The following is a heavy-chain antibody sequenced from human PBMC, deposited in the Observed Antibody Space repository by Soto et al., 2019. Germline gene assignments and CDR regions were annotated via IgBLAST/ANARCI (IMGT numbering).Heavy chain of an antibody. D-gene: IGHD3-9*01. CDR2: ISGSGGST. J-gene: IGHJ4*02. V-gene: IGHV3-23*01. CDR3: ARDTSTGEYYDILTGYSVGLGY. CDR1: GFTFSSYA. Sequence: GGSLRLSCAASGFTFSSYAMSWVRQAPGKGLEWVSAISGSGGSTYYADSVKGRFTISRDNSKNTLYLQMNSLRAEDTAVYYCARDTSTGEYYDILTGYSVGLGYWGQGTRVTVSS.